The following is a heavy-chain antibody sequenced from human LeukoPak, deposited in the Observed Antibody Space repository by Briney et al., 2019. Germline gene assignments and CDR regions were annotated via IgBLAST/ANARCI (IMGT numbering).Heavy chain of an antibody. V-gene: IGHV3-23*01. D-gene: IGHD5-18*01. CDR1: GFTFSSYG. CDR2: ISGSGGST. CDR3: AKDSNRGYSYGYDAFDI. Sequence: TGGSLRLSCAASGFTFSSYGMSWVRQAPGKGLEWVSAISGSGGSTYYADSVKGRFTISRDNSKNTLYLQMNSLRAEDTAVYYCAKDSNRGYSYGYDAFDIWGQGTMVTVSS. J-gene: IGHJ3*02.